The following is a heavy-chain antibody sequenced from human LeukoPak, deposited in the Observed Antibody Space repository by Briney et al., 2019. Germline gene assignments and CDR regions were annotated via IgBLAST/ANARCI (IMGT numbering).Heavy chain of an antibody. CDR1: GFTVTTNY. CDR2: IYSGGYT. CDR3: ARRLEYSGSKGVFDY. V-gene: IGHV3-66*01. D-gene: IGHD1-26*01. Sequence: GGSLRLSCTASGFTVTTNYMTWVRQAPGKGLEWVSIIYSGGYTDYADSVKGRFTISRDNSKNTLDLQMNSLRAEDTAVYYCARRLEYSGSKGVFDYWGQGTLVTVSS. J-gene: IGHJ4*02.